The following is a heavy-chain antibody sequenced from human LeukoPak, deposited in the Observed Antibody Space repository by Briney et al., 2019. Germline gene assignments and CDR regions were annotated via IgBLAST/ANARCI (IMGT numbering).Heavy chain of an antibody. CDR2: IYSGGST. V-gene: IGHV3-53*01. CDR1: GFSVSNNN. D-gene: IGHD3-22*01. CDR3: ARDLGYDSSGYLIWALGY. J-gene: IGHJ4*02. Sequence: PGGSLRLSCAASGFSVSNNNINWVRQAPGKGLEWVSVIYSGGSTYYADSVKGRFTISREKSKNTLYLQMDSLRAEDTAVYYCARDLGYDSSGYLIWALGYWGQGTLVTVSS.